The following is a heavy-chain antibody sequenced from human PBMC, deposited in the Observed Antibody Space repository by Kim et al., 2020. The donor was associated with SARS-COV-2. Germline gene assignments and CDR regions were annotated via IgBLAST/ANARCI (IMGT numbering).Heavy chain of an antibody. Sequence: ASVKVSCKASGYTFTSYYMHWVRQAPGQGLEWMGIINPSGGSTSYAQKFQGRVTMTRDTSTSTVYMELSSLRSEDTAVYYCARGYCSGGSCYPGAALWGMDVWGQGTTGTVSS. CDR3: ARGYCSGGSCYPGAALWGMDV. D-gene: IGHD2-15*01. CDR2: INPSGGST. V-gene: IGHV1-46*01. J-gene: IGHJ6*02. CDR1: GYTFTSYY.